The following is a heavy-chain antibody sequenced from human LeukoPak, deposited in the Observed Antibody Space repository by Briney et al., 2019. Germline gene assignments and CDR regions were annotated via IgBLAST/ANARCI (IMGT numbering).Heavy chain of an antibody. J-gene: IGHJ4*02. V-gene: IGHV1-2*02. Sequence: RASVKVSYKASGYTFTGYYMHWVRQAPGQGLEWMGWINPNSGGTNYAQKFQGRVTMTRDTSFSTAYMELSRLRSDDTAVYYCARGRASSAHFDYWGQGTLVTVSS. CDR3: ARGRASSAHFDY. CDR1: GYTFTGYY. CDR2: INPNSGGT.